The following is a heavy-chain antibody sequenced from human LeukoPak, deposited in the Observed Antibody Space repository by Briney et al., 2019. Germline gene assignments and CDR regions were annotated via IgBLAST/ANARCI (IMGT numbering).Heavy chain of an antibody. CDR1: GYTFTYRY. CDR2: IKPFNGNT. D-gene: IGHD2-21*01. V-gene: IGHV1-45*02. CDR3: ANTGGERRGHFHL. J-gene: IGHJ2*01. Sequence: GSPLKLSCKASGYTFTYRYLHCVRQAAGHPREWRRWIKPFNGNTNYAQKVQDRVTITRDTSMSTAYIELSRLRSENTATYGCANTGGERRGHFHLWGRGNMVTVSS.